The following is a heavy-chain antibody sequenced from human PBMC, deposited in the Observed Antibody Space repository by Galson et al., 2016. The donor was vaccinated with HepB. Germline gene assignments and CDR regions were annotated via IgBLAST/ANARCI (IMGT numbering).Heavy chain of an antibody. D-gene: IGHD6-6*01. J-gene: IGHJ6*04. Sequence: SLRLSCAASGFTFSSYGMHWVRQAPGRGLEWVALIWYDGSNKYYADSVKGRFTISRDNSKNTLYLQMNSLRAEDTAVYYCAREQSTAALAMDFWGKGTTVAVSS. CDR2: IWYDGSNK. CDR1: GFTFSSYG. V-gene: IGHV3-33*01. CDR3: AREQSTAALAMDF.